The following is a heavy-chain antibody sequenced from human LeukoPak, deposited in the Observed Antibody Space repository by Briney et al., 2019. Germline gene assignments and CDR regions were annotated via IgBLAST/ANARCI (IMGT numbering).Heavy chain of an antibody. D-gene: IGHD5-18*01. CDR3: AKDLGLSGYSSDY. CDR1: GFTFSSHG. J-gene: IGHJ4*02. CDR2: IVGGAGGT. V-gene: IGHV3-23*01. Sequence: GGSLRLSCAASGFTFSSHGMSWVRQAPGKGLEWVSGIVGGAGGTYYADSVKGRFTISRDNSKNTLYLQMNSLRAEDTAVYYCAKDLGLSGYSSDYWGQGTLVTVSS.